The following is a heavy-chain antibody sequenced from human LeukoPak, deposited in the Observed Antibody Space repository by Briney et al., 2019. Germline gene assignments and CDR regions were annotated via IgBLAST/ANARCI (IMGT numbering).Heavy chain of an antibody. Sequence: SETLSLPCTVSGGSISSYYWRWIRQPAGKGLEWIGRIYTSGSTDYNPSLKSRVTMSVDTSKNQFSLKLSSVTAADTAVYYCARDRGAYCGGDCYSGDAFDIWGQGTMVTVSS. J-gene: IGHJ3*02. V-gene: IGHV4-4*07. CDR3: ARDRGAYCGGDCYSGDAFDI. D-gene: IGHD2-21*02. CDR1: GGSISSYY. CDR2: IYTSGST.